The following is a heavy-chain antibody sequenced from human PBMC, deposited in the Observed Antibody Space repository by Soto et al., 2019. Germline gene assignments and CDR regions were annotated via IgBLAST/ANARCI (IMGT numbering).Heavy chain of an antibody. V-gene: IGHV4-4*07. CDR3: ARDKFRPTIFGAGDYYGMDV. J-gene: IGHJ6*02. D-gene: IGHD3-3*01. CDR2: IYTSGST. CDR1: GGSISSYY. Sequence: QVQLQESGPGLVKPSETLSLTCTVSGGSISSYYWSWIRQPAGKGLEWIGRIYTSGSTNYNPSLKSRVTRSVDTSKNQFSLKLSSVTAADTAVYYCARDKFRPTIFGAGDYYGMDVWGQGTTVTVSS.